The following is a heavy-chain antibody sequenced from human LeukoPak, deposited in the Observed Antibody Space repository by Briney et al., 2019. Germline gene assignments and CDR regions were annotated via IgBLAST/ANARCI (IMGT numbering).Heavy chain of an antibody. CDR2: IYTSGST. D-gene: IGHD2-15*01. Sequence: PSETLSLTCTVSGGSISSYYWSWIRQPAGKGLEWIGRIYTSGSTNYNPSPKSRVTISVDTSKNQFSLKLSSVTAADTAVYYCAREKIGGYYYYYYMDVWGKGTTVTISS. CDR3: AREKIGGYYYYYYMDV. CDR1: GGSISSYY. J-gene: IGHJ6*03. V-gene: IGHV4-4*07.